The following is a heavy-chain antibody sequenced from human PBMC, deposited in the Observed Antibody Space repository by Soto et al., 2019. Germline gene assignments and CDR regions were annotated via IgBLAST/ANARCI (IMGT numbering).Heavy chain of an antibody. V-gene: IGHV1-58*01. CDR3: AAEGYSCSGGSCPRDDY. CDR1: GFTFTSSA. J-gene: IGHJ4*02. Sequence: QMQLVQSGPEVKKPGTSVKVSCKASGFTFTSSAVQWVRQARGQRLEWIGWIVVGSGNTNYAQKFQERVTITRDMSTSTAYMELSTLRSADTAVYYCAAEGYSCSGGSCPRDDYWGQGTQVTVSS. CDR2: IVVGSGNT. D-gene: IGHD2-15*01.